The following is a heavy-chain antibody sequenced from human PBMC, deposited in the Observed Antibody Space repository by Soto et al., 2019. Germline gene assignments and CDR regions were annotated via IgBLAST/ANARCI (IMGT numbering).Heavy chain of an antibody. CDR2: TYYRSRWYN. CDR3: AGTTSHQWYYMDV. D-gene: IGHD1-7*01. CDR1: GDSVSSNSAA. J-gene: IGHJ6*03. V-gene: IGHV6-1*01. Sequence: SQTLSLTCAISGDSVSSNSAAWNWIRQSPSRGLEWLGRTYYRSRWYNDYAVSVRSRITVNPDTSKNQFSLQLTSVTPEDSAVYYCAGTTSHQWYYMDVWGKGTTVTVSS.